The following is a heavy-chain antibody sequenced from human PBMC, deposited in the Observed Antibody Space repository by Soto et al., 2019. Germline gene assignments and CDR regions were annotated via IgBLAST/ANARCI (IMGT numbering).Heavy chain of an antibody. CDR2: IRPNSGVT. V-gene: IGHV1-2*02. J-gene: IGHJ4*02. CDR3: ARRKERSGPHYFDY. D-gene: IGHD6-25*01. CDR1: GYTFTDYY. Sequence: ASVKVSCKASGYTFTDYYIHWVRQAPGQGLEWMGWIRPNSGVTYYSQKFQGNITMTRDTSISTVYMELSGLRPDDTAVYYCARRKERSGPHYFDYWGQGSQVTVSS.